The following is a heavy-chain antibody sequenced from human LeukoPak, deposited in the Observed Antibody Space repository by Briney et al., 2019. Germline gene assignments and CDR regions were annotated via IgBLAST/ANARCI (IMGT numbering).Heavy chain of an antibody. V-gene: IGHV3-23*01. Sequence: GGSLRLSCEASGFTFSSYAMSWVRQAPGKGLEWVSGISGSGGTTYYADSVKGRFTISRGNAKNSLYLQMNSLRAEDTALYYCARRSEDSSGYYKYYLDYWGQGTLVTVSS. D-gene: IGHD3-22*01. CDR2: ISGSGGTT. J-gene: IGHJ4*02. CDR1: GFTFSSYA. CDR3: ARRSEDSSGYYKYYLDY.